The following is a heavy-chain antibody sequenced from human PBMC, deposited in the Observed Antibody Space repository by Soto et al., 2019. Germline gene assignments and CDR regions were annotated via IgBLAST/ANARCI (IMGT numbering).Heavy chain of an antibody. CDR1: GFSLSTSGVG. J-gene: IGHJ4*02. V-gene: IGHV2-5*02. Sequence: QITLKESGPTLVKPTQTLTLTCTFSGFSLSTSGVGVGWIRQPPGKALEWLALIYWDDDKRYSPSLKSRLNITKDTSKNQVVLTMTNMDPVDTATYYCAQHRGPMYYFDYWGQGTLVTVSS. CDR3: AQHRGPMYYFDY. CDR2: IYWDDDK.